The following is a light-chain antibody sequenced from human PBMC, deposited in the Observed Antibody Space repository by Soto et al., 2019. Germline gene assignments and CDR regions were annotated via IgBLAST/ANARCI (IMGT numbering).Light chain of an antibody. J-gene: IGLJ1*01. Sequence: QSFLTQPASVSGSPGQSITISCTGTSSDVGDYNYVSWYQQHPGKAPKLIISEVSNRPSGVSNRFSGSKSGNTASLTISGLQAGDEADYYCCSYTSTSTRVFGTGTKVTV. V-gene: IGLV2-14*01. CDR1: SSDVGDYNY. CDR3: CSYTSTSTRV. CDR2: EVS.